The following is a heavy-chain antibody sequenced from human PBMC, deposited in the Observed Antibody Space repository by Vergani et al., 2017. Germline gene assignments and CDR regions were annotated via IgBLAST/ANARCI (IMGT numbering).Heavy chain of an antibody. CDR3: ARGYYDILTGYDYGMDV. CDR2: INHSGST. CDR1: GGSFSGYY. V-gene: IGHV4-34*01. Sequence: QVQLQQWGAGLLKPSETLSLTCAVYGGSFSGYYWSWIRQPPGKGLEWIGEINHSGSTNYNPSLKSRVTISVDTSKNQFSRKLSSVTAAATAVYYCARGYYDILTGYDYGMDVWGQGTTVTVSS. J-gene: IGHJ6*02. D-gene: IGHD3-9*01.